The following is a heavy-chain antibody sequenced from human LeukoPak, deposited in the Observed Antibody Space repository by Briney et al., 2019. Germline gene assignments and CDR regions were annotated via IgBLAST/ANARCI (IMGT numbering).Heavy chain of an antibody. CDR3: AKDFWGMTTVTTFDY. CDR2: IIPIFGTA. Sequence: SVKVSCKASGGTFSSYAISWVRQAPGQGLEWMGGIIPIFGTANYAQKFQGRVTITADESTSTAYMELSSLRSEDTAVYYCAKDFWGMTTVTTFDYWGQGTLVTVSS. D-gene: IGHD4-17*01. V-gene: IGHV1-69*01. CDR1: GGTFSSYA. J-gene: IGHJ4*02.